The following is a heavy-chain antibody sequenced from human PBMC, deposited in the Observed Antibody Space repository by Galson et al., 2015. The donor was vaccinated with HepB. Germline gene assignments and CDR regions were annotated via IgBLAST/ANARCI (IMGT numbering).Heavy chain of an antibody. CDR3: VRARREVLRFFDSDH. CDR1: GFTFSSYS. V-gene: IGHV3-21*06. D-gene: IGHD3-3*01. CDR2: INSVSSHI. J-gene: IGHJ4*02. Sequence: SLRLSCAAHGFTFSSYSMTWVRQAPGMGLEWVSSINSVSSHIYYADSVRGRFTISRDNAKNSLYLQMNSLRADDTAVYYCVRARREVLRFFDSDHWGQGTLVTVSS.